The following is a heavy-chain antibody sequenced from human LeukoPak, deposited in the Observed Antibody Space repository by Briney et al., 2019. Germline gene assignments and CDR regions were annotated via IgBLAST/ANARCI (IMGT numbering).Heavy chain of an antibody. CDR2: ISSSGSTI. D-gene: IGHD3-3*01. V-gene: IGHV3-11*04. J-gene: IGHJ4*02. CDR1: GFTFSDYY. CDR3: APVGFWSGYYVPPYDY. Sequence: GGSLRLXCAASGFTFSDYYMSWIRQAPGKELEWVSYISSSGSTIYYADSVKGRFTISRDNAKNSLYLQMNSLRAEDTAVYYCAPVGFWSGYYVPPYDYWGQGTLVTVSS.